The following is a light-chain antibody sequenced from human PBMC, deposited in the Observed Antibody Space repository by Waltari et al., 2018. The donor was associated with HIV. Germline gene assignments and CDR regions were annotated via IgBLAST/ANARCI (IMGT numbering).Light chain of an antibody. CDR1: QSVFYTSNNKDY. Sequence: DNVMTQSPDSLAVSLRERATISCKSSQSVFYTSNNKDYLAWYQHKPGQPPKLLIYWAFIRESGVPERFSGSGSGTDFTLTISGVQAEDAAVYYCQQYFYSPQTFGQGTKVEIK. CDR2: WAF. V-gene: IGKV4-1*01. CDR3: QQYFYSPQT. J-gene: IGKJ1*01.